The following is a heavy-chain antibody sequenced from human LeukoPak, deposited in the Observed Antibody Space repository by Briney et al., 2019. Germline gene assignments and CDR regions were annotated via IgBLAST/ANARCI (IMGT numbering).Heavy chain of an antibody. V-gene: IGHV4-30-2*01. CDR1: GGSISSGGYS. D-gene: IGHD2-15*01. J-gene: IGHJ5*02. Sequence: SETLFLTCAVSGGSISSGGYSWSWIRQPPGKGLEWIGYIYHSGSTYYNPSLKSRVTISVDRSKNQFSLKLSSVTAADTAVYYCARGPYCSGGSCYSAWFDPWGQGTLVTVSS. CDR2: IYHSGST. CDR3: ARGPYCSGGSCYSAWFDP.